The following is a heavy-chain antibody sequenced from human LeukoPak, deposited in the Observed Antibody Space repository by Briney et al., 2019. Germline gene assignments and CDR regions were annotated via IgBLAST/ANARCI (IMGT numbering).Heavy chain of an antibody. D-gene: IGHD3-22*01. Sequence: GGSLRLSCAPSGFTFSSYAMHWVRQAPVKGLEWVSGISGSGRDTYYADSVKGRFTISRDNSKNTLYLQMNSLRADDTAVYYFATNYYYSSGYFPDFDYWGQGALVSVSS. CDR3: ATNYYYSSGYFPDFDY. CDR2: ISGSGRDT. CDR1: GFTFSSYA. V-gene: IGHV3-23*01. J-gene: IGHJ4*02.